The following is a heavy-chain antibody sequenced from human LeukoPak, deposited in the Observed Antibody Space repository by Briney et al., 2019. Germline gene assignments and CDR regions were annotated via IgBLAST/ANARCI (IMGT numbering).Heavy chain of an antibody. D-gene: IGHD6-13*01. Sequence: ASVKVSCKASGYTFTGYYMHWVRQAPGQGLEWMGWINPNSGGTKYAQKFQGRVTMTRDTSITTVYMELSSLRSDDTAVYYCAKDVVVAAAGTRYFQHWGQGTLVTVSS. CDR2: INPNSGGT. CDR3: AKDVVVAAAGTRYFQH. V-gene: IGHV1-2*02. J-gene: IGHJ1*01. CDR1: GYTFTGYY.